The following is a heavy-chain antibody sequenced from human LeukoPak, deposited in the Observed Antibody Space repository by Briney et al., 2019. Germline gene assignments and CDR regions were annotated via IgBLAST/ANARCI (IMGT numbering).Heavy chain of an antibody. Sequence: GGSLRLSCVPSGITFSNSALSWVRQAPGKGLEWVAVISYDGSNEYYADSVKGRFTISRDNSKNTLYLQMNSLRAEDTAVYYCARDVSSSNWFDPWGQGTLVTVSS. CDR1: GITFSNSA. V-gene: IGHV3-30*03. CDR3: ARDVSSSNWFDP. J-gene: IGHJ5*02. D-gene: IGHD6-6*01. CDR2: ISYDGSNE.